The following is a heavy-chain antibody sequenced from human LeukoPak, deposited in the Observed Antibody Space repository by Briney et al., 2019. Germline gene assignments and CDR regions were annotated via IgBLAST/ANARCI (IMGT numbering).Heavy chain of an antibody. J-gene: IGHJ6*04. CDR1: GFTFSSSG. Sequence: PGGSLRLSCTASGFTFSSSGMHWVRQAPGKGLEWVAVIWYEGANIYYRDSVKGRFTISRDNSKNTLYVQMNSLRVEDTAVYYCAREPPTTVAAPYYGMDVWGKGTTVTVSS. V-gene: IGHV3-33*01. D-gene: IGHD4-23*01. CDR2: IWYEGANI. CDR3: AREPPTTVAAPYYGMDV.